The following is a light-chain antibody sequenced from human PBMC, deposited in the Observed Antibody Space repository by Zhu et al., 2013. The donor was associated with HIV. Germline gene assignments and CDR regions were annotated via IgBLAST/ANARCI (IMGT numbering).Light chain of an antibody. CDR1: QTVSYKH. J-gene: IGKJ4*01. CDR3: QQYGWSPLT. V-gene: IGKV3-20*01. CDR2: GAS. Sequence: EIVLMQSPGTLSLSPGERATLSCRASQTVSYKHIAWYQQKPGQAPRLLIYGASSRAPGIPDRFSGTGSGTVFTLTISRVEPEDFAVYYCQQYGWSPLTFGGGTTVEIK.